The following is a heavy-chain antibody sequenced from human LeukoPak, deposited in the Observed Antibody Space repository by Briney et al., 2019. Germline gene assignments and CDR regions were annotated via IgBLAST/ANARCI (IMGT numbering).Heavy chain of an antibody. V-gene: IGHV4-59*08. D-gene: IGHD2-21*01. CDR2: IYYSGST. Sequence: PSETLSLTCTVSGGSISSNYWSWIRQPPGKGLEWIGCIYYSGSTNYNPSLKSRVTISVDTSKNQFSLKLSSVTAADTAVYYCARLRTDYSYAFDIWGQGTMVTVSS. J-gene: IGHJ3*02. CDR3: ARLRTDYSYAFDI. CDR1: GGSISSNY.